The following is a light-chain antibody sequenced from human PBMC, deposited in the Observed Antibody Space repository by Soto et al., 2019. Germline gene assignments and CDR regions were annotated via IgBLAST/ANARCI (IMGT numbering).Light chain of an antibody. J-gene: IGKJ3*01. CDR3: QHYDNTPPSVT. CDR2: RAS. Sequence: EIVLTQSPGTLSLSPGERATLSCRASQGVSSDYLAWYQQKPGQTPKVLIYRASSRATGIPDRFSGSGSGTDFTLTISRLEPEDFAVSYCQHYDNTPPSVTFGPGTKVDIK. CDR1: QGVSSDY. V-gene: IGKV3-20*01.